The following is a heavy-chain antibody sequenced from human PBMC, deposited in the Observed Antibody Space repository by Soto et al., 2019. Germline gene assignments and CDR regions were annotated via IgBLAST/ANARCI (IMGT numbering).Heavy chain of an antibody. J-gene: IGHJ4*02. CDR3: ARTTWGYGEPLDS. CDR2: ISWNSDNT. Sequence: EVHLVESGGGVAQPGGSLRLSCATSGFTFDDYAMHWVRQAPGKGLEWVSGISWNSDNTGYADSVKGRFTISRDNAKRSLFLQMNSLRSEDTAFYFCARTTWGYGEPLDSWGQGTRVTVSS. V-gene: IGHV3-9*01. D-gene: IGHD4-17*01. CDR1: GFTFDDYA.